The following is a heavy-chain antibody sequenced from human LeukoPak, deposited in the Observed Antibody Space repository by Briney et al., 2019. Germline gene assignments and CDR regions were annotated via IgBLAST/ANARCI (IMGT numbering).Heavy chain of an antibody. CDR2: MHPNSGDT. D-gene: IGHD1-20*01. CDR1: GYTFTGYD. Sequence: ASVKVSCKTSGYTFTGYDINWVRQAAGQGFEWMGWMHPNSGDTGYAHNLQGRITITRDSSTATVFMELSSLRSEDTAMYYCAKGRLNGNVDFWGQGTLVTVSS. J-gene: IGHJ4*02. V-gene: IGHV1-8*01. CDR3: AKGRLNGNVDF.